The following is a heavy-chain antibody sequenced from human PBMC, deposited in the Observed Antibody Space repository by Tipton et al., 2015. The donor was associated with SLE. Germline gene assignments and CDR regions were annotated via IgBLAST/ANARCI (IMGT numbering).Heavy chain of an antibody. Sequence: QLVQSGAEVKKPGASVKVSCKASGYTFNQYYIQWVRQAPGQGLEWMGRINPYSGATVYAQKFQGRVTMTRDTSITTAYMDLSSLGSDDTALYFCARAPPPYYYDSSGPLDYWGQGTLVTVSS. CDR1: GYTFNQYY. CDR3: ARAPPPYYYDSSGPLDY. D-gene: IGHD3-22*01. V-gene: IGHV1-2*06. CDR2: INPYSGAT. J-gene: IGHJ4*02.